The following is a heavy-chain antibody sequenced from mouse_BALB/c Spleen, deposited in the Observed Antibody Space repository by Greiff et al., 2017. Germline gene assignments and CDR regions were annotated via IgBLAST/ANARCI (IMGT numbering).Heavy chain of an antibody. CDR1: GFTFSDYY. Sequence: EVQLVESGGGLVKPGGSLKLSCAASGFTFSDYYMYWVRQTPEKRLEWVATISDGGSYTYYPDSVKGRFTISRDNAKNNLYLQMSSLKSEDTAMYYCARDHYSFDGYYAMDYWGQGTSVTVSS. V-gene: IGHV5-4*02. CDR3: ARDHYSFDGYYAMDY. J-gene: IGHJ4*01. D-gene: IGHD1-2*01. CDR2: ISDGGSYT.